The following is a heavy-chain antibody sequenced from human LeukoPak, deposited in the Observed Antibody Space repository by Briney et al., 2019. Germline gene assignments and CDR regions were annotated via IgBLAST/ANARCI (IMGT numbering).Heavy chain of an antibody. CDR1: GFTVSNYA. CDR2: ISYAGNNE. D-gene: IGHD2-2*02. Sequence: GRSLRLSCVASGFTVSNYAMHWVRQAPGKGPEWVAVISYAGNNEYHADSVKGRFTISRDNSKNTLYLQMNSLRAEDTAMYYCAKDEVGRYCSSTSCYSRFDYWGQGTLVTVSS. V-gene: IGHV3-30*18. CDR3: AKDEVGRYCSSTSCYSRFDY. J-gene: IGHJ4*02.